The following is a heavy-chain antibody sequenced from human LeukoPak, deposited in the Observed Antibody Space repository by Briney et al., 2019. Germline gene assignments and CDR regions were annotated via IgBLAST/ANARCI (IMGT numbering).Heavy chain of an antibody. D-gene: IGHD3-22*01. Sequence: PSETLSLTCTVSGGSISPYYWSWVRQPPQKGLEWIGYVYYTGTTKYRPSLKSRVTMSVDMSKNQFSLSLTSVTPSDTGVYYCARNSGHSGGFYRLDYWGQGIPVTVSS. CDR3: ARNSGHSGGFYRLDY. CDR1: GGSISPYY. V-gene: IGHV4-59*01. J-gene: IGHJ4*02. CDR2: VYYTGTT.